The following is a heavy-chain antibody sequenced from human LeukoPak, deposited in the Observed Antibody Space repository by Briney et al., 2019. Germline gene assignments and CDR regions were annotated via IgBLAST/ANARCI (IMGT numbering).Heavy chain of an antibody. CDR2: IWYDGSNK. D-gene: IGHD3-10*01. J-gene: IGHJ3*02. CDR3: AKDFYSGELFHHAFDI. CDR1: GFTFSSYG. V-gene: IGHV3-33*06. Sequence: GGSLRLSCAASGFTFSSYGMHWVRQAPGKGLEWVAVIWYDGSNKYYADSVEGRFTISRDNSKNTLYLQMNSLRAEDTAVYYCAKDFYSGELFHHAFDIWGQGTMVAVSS.